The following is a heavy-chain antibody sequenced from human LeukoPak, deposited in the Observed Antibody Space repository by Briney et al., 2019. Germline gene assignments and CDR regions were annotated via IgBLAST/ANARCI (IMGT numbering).Heavy chain of an antibody. V-gene: IGHV3-15*01. D-gene: IGHD7-27*01. CDR2: IKSKTDGGTT. Sequence: GGSLRLSCAASGFTFSNYWMSWVRQAPGKGLEWVGRIKSKTDGGTTDYAAPVKGRFTISRDDSKNMVFLQLNSLKTEDTAVYYCTRDFYDLTGQDWGQGTLVTVSS. CDR3: TRDFYDLTGQD. J-gene: IGHJ4*02. CDR1: GFTFSNYW.